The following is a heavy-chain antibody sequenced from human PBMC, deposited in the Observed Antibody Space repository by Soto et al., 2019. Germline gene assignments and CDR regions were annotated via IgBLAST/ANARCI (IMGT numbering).Heavy chain of an antibody. V-gene: IGHV4-34*01. Sequence: SETLSLTCAVYGGSFSGYYWSWIRQPPGKGLEWIGEINHSGSTNYDPSLKSRVTISVDTSKNQFSLKLSSVTAADTAVYYCARVAYTEASYYYYGMDVWGQGTTVTVSS. D-gene: IGHD2-2*02. CDR2: INHSGST. J-gene: IGHJ6*02. CDR1: GGSFSGYY. CDR3: ARVAYTEASYYYYGMDV.